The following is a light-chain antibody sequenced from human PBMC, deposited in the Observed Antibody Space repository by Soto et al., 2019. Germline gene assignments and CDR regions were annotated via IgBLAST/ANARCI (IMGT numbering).Light chain of an antibody. CDR3: QQYNDNWT. J-gene: IGKJ1*01. Sequence: DIQMTQSPCTLSASVEDRVTITCRASQSISSWLAWYQQKPGTAPNLLIYKASTLQSGVPSRFSGSGSGTEFTLTISSLQPDDSATYYCQQYNDNWTLGQGTKVEIK. CDR1: QSISSW. V-gene: IGKV1-5*03. CDR2: KAS.